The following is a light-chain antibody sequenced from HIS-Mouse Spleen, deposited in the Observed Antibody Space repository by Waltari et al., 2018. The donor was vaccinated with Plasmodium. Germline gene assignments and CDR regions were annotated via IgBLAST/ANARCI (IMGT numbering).Light chain of an antibody. V-gene: IGKV3-15*01. CDR1: QSVSSN. Sequence: EIVMTQSPATLSVSPGERAPLPCRASQSVSSNLAWYQQKPGQAPRLLIYGASTRATGIPARFSGSGSGTEFTLTISSLQSEDFAVYYCQQYNNWPIFTFGPGTKVDIK. CDR3: QQYNNWPIFT. CDR2: GAS. J-gene: IGKJ3*01.